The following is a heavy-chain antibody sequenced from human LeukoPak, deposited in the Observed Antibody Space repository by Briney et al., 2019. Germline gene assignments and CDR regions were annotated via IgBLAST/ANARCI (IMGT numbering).Heavy chain of an antibody. Sequence: ASVKVSCKASGYTFTGYYMHWVRQAPVQGLEWMGWINPNSGGTNYAQKFQGRVTMTRDTSISTAYMELSRLRSDDTAVYYCARRLYYDILTGYYQAPFDYWGQGTLVTVSS. CDR1: GYTFTGYY. D-gene: IGHD3-9*01. J-gene: IGHJ4*02. CDR3: ARRLYYDILTGYYQAPFDY. CDR2: INPNSGGT. V-gene: IGHV1-2*02.